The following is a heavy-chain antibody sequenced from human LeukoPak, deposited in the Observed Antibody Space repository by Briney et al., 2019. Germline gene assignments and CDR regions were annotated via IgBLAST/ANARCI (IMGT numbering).Heavy chain of an antibody. D-gene: IGHD2/OR15-2a*01. CDR1: GFIFNSYD. J-gene: IGHJ4*02. Sequence: GGSLRLSCVASGFIFNSYDMQWVRQTPGKGLEWAAIISKDGSKNYYAESVKGRFTISRDNSKNTVYLQMDSLRTEDTAIYYCARDGFLYWGQGTLVIVSS. CDR2: ISKDGSKN. CDR3: ARDGFLY. V-gene: IGHV3-30-3*01.